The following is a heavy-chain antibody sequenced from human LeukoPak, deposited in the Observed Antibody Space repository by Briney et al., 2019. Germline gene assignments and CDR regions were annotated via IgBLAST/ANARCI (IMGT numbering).Heavy chain of an antibody. V-gene: IGHV1-2*02. Sequence: ASVKVSCKTSGYTFSDYYIHWIRQAPGQGLEWVGWINPNSGDTDYAQKFQGRVTVTRDTSISTAYMELGRLRSDDTAVYYCARGPGLRGFDYWGQGTLVTVSS. CDR3: ARGPGLRGFDY. CDR1: GYTFSDYY. CDR2: INPNSGDT. D-gene: IGHD3-3*01. J-gene: IGHJ4*02.